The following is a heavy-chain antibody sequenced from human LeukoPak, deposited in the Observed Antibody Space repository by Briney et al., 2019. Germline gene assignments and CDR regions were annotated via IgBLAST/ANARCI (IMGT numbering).Heavy chain of an antibody. J-gene: IGHJ4*02. V-gene: IGHV4-34*01. Sequence: SETLSLTCAVYGGSLSGYYWSWIRQPPGKGLEWIGEINHSGSTNYNPSLKSRVTILVDTSKNQFSLKLSSVTAADTAVYYCARWSLSHLYYFAYWGQETLVTVSS. CDR3: ARWSLSHLYYFAY. CDR1: GGSLSGYY. CDR2: INHSGST. D-gene: IGHD1-26*01.